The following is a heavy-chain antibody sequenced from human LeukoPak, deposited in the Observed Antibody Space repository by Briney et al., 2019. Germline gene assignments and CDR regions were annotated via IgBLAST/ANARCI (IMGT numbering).Heavy chain of an antibody. Sequence: PGGSLRLSCGASGFTFSSYAMHWVRQAPGKGLEWVAVISCDGSNKYYADSVKGRFTISRDNSKNTLYLQMNSLRAEDTAVYYCARVGSYYSFDYWGQGTLVTVSS. CDR2: ISCDGSNK. CDR1: GFTFSSYA. CDR3: ARVGSYYSFDY. J-gene: IGHJ4*02. V-gene: IGHV3-30-3*01. D-gene: IGHD1-26*01.